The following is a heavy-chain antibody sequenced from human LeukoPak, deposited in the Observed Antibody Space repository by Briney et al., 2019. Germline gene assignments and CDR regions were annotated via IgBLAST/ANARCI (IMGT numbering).Heavy chain of an antibody. CDR2: ISSSSRYI. Sequence: GGSLRLSCVASGFTFSSYNMNWVRQAPGKGLEWVSSISSSSRYIHYTDSVKGRFTISRDNAKNSLYLQMNSLRAEDTAVYYCARGIAAAGFDYWGQGTLVTVSS. V-gene: IGHV3-21*01. J-gene: IGHJ4*02. CDR3: ARGIAAAGFDY. D-gene: IGHD6-13*01. CDR1: GFTFSSYN.